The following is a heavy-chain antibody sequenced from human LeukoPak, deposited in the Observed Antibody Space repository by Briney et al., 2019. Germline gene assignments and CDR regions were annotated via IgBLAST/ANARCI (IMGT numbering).Heavy chain of an antibody. CDR3: ARDMTPDPLRGDWFDP. V-gene: IGHV4-31*03. CDR1: GGSISSGGYY. D-gene: IGHD1-14*01. CDR2: IYCSGST. Sequence: SETLSLTCTVSGGSISSGGYYWSWIRQHPGKGLEWIGYIYCSGSTYYNPSLKSRVTISVDTSKNQFSLKLSSVTAADTAVYYCARDMTPDPLRGDWFDPWGQGTLVTVSS. J-gene: IGHJ5*02.